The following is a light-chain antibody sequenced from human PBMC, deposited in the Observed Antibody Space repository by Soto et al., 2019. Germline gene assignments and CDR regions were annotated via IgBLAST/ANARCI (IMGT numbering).Light chain of an antibody. J-gene: IGKJ3*01. CDR1: QSVSSN. V-gene: IGKV3-15*01. Sequence: EIVMTQSPATLSVSPGERATLSCRASQSVSSNLAWYQQKPGQAPRLLIYGASTRATGIPARFSGSGSGTEFILTISSLQSEDFAVYYCQQYNNWPLLFGPGTKVDIK. CDR2: GAS. CDR3: QQYNNWPLL.